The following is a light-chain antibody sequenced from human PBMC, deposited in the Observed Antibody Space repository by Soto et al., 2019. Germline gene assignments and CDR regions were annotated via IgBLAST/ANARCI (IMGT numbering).Light chain of an antibody. CDR2: DAS. Sequence: DVPMTQSPSTLSASVGDRVTITCRASQSISSWLAWYQQKPGKAPKVLIYDASNLESGVPSRFSGSGSGTEFTLTISSLQPDDFATYYCQQYNNYWTFGQGTKVEIK. CDR1: QSISSW. J-gene: IGKJ1*01. V-gene: IGKV1-5*01. CDR3: QQYNNYWT.